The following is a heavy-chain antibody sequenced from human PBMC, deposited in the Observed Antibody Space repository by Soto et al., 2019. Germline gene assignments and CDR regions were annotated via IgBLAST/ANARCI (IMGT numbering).Heavy chain of an antibody. CDR3: AGPGYSDRWYEDSCDY. Sequence: EVQLVESGGGLVQPGGSLKLSCVASGFSFSAAAMHWVRQASGKGLEWVGRIRSKANNFATAYAASVNGRFTISRDDSKKTEYLQIKRLNTEETDVYFCAGPGYSDRWYEDSCDYWGQGTLVTVSS. J-gene: IGHJ4*02. CDR2: IRSKANNFAT. V-gene: IGHV3-73*02. CDR1: GFSFSAAA. D-gene: IGHD6-13*01.